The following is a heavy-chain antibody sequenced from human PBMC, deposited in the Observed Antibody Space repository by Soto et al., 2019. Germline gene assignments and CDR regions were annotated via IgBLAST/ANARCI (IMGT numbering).Heavy chain of an antibody. CDR3: AIQFHHCGGDCYRGPYFGMDV. CDR1: GYTFTGYY. D-gene: IGHD2-21*02. V-gene: IGHV1-2*02. J-gene: IGHJ6*02. CDR2: INPYTGGT. Sequence: ASVKVSCKASGYTFTGYYVLWVRQAPGQGPECMGWINPYTGGTNYAQKFQGRVTMTRDTSISTAYMELSKLISDDTAVYYCAIQFHHCGGDCYRGPYFGMDVWGQGATVTFSS.